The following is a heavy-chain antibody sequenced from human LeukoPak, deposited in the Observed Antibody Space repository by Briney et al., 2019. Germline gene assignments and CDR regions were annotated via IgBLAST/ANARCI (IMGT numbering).Heavy chain of an antibody. D-gene: IGHD1-26*01. CDR3: ASTGATTDFDY. V-gene: IGHV1-18*01. CDR1: GYTFTSYG. CDR2: ISAYNGNT. J-gene: IGHJ4*02. Sequence: ASVTVSCKASGYTFTSYGISWVRQAPGQGLEWMGWISAYNGNTNYAQKLQGRVTMTTDTSTSTAYMELRSLRPDDTAVYYCASTGATTDFDYGGQGTLVTVSS.